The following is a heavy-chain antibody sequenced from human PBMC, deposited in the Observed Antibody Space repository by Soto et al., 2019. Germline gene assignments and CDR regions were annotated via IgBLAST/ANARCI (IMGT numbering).Heavy chain of an antibody. D-gene: IGHD6-13*01. CDR3: AKDMGPSLAVAGFDY. V-gene: IGHV3-9*01. CDR2: ISWNSDTI. Sequence: EVQLVESGGGLVQPGRSLRLSCAASGFTFDDYAMHWVRQVPGKGLEWVSGISWNSDTIGYADSVKGRFTISRDNAKNPLYLQMNSLRVEDTALYYCAKDMGPSLAVAGFDYWGQGTLVTVSS. J-gene: IGHJ4*02. CDR1: GFTFDDYA.